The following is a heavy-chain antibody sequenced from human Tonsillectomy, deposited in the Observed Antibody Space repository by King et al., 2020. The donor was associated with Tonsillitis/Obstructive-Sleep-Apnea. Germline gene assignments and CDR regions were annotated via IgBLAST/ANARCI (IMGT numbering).Heavy chain of an antibody. CDR2: ISSGGSTK. D-gene: IGHD1-14*01. V-gene: IGHV3-48*03. CDR3: ARDRTRGAFDI. CDR1: GFTFSSYE. J-gene: IGHJ3*02. Sequence: QLVQSGGGLVQPGGSLRLSCAASGFTFSSYEMNWVRQAPGKGLEWVSYISSGGSTKYYADSVKGRFTISRDNAKNSLYLQMNSLRAEDTAVYYCARDRTRGAFDIWGQGTRVTVSS.